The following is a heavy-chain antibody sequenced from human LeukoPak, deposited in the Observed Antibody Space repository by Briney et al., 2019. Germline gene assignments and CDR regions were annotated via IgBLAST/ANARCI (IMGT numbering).Heavy chain of an antibody. CDR1: GFTFSSYS. CDR2: ISSSSSTI. D-gene: IGHD1-26*01. V-gene: IGHV3-48*04. J-gene: IGHJ4*02. Sequence: GGSLRLSCAASGFTFSSYSMNWVRQAPGKGLEWVSYISSSSSTIYYADSVKGRFTISRDNAKNSLYLQMNSLRAEDTAVYYCARGQRSQGYYFDYWGQGTLVTVSS. CDR3: ARGQRSQGYYFDY.